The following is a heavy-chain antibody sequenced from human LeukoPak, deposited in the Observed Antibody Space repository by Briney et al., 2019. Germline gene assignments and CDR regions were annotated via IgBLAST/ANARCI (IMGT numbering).Heavy chain of an antibody. CDR2: ISAYNGNT. V-gene: IGHV1-18*01. CDR3: ARVGGYSYGLERYYYYMDV. Sequence: ASVKVSCKASGYTFTSYGISWVRQAPGQGLEGMGWISAYNGNTSYAQKLQGRVPMTTDKSTSTAYMELRSLRSDDTAVYYCARVGGYSYGLERYYYYMDVWGKGTTVTVSS. CDR1: GYTFTSYG. J-gene: IGHJ6*03. D-gene: IGHD5-18*01.